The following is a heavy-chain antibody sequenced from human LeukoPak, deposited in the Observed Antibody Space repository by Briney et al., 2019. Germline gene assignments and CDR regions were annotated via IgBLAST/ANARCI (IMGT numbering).Heavy chain of an antibody. CDR3: ARDYSMTHAFDM. CDR1: GGSMSDYY. J-gene: IGHJ3*02. CDR2: IYSTGST. D-gene: IGHD1-26*01. Sequence: WETLSLTCTVSGGSMSDYYWSWIRQPPGKGLEWIGYIYSTGSTNYNTSLKSRVTISLDTSKNQFSLKLSSVTAADTALYYCARDYSMTHAFDMWGQGTLVTVSS. V-gene: IGHV4-59*01.